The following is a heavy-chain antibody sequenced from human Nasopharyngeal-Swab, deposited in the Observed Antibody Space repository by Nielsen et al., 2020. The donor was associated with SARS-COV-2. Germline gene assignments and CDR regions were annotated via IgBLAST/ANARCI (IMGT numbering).Heavy chain of an antibody. D-gene: IGHD2-15*01. CDR2: IDPGDSYT. J-gene: IGHJ6*03. V-gene: IGHV5-10-1*01. CDR1: GYSFTSYW. Sequence: GESLKISCKGSGYSFTSYWISWVRQMPGKGLEWMGRIDPGDSYTNYSPSFQGHVTISADKSIGTAYLQWSSLKASDTAMYYCARRAYCSGGSCYSPYYYYMDVWGKGTTVTVSS. CDR3: ARRAYCSGGSCYSPYYYYMDV.